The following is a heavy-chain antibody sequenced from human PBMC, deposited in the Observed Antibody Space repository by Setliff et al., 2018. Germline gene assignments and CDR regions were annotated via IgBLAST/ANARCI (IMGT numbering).Heavy chain of an antibody. CDR3: ARDNTILGATDH. D-gene: IGHD1-26*01. Sequence: PSETLSLTCIVSGGSISGYYWAWVRQPPGKELEWIGRIYITGSTDYNPSLKSRVTIPEDTSKNQFSLRLTSLTAADTAVYFCARDNTILGATDHWGQGTLVTVSS. CDR2: IYITGST. CDR1: GGSISGYY. V-gene: IGHV4-4*07. J-gene: IGHJ5*02.